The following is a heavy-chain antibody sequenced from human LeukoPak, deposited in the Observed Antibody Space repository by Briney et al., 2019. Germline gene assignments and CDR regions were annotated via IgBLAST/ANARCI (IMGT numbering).Heavy chain of an antibody. J-gene: IGHJ4*02. CDR1: GGSISSGDYY. Sequence: SETLSLTCTVSGGSISSGDYYWSWIRQPPGKGLEWIGYIYYSGSTNYNPSLKSRVTISVDTSKNQFSLKLSSVTAADTAVYYCARDLGRDRSSLYDSSGPLDYWGQGTLVTVSS. CDR3: ARDLGRDRSSLYDSSGPLDY. D-gene: IGHD3-22*01. CDR2: IYYSGST. V-gene: IGHV4-61*08.